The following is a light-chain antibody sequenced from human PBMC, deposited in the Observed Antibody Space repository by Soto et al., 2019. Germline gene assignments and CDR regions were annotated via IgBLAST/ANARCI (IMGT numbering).Light chain of an antibody. CDR3: AAWDDSLDGRVV. CDR2: NVN. V-gene: IGLV2-11*01. Sequence: QSVLIQPPSVSGSPGQSVTISCTGTSSDAGSYDNVSWNQQHPGTVPKPMIYNVNSQPSGVPDLFSGSKSGNTASMTISGLQAEDEPNYYCAAWDDSLDGRVVFGGGTKVTVL. CDR1: SSDAGSYDN. J-gene: IGLJ2*01.